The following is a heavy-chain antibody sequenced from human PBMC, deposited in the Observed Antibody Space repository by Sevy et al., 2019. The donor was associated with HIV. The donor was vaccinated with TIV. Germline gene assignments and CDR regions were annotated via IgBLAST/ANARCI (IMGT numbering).Heavy chain of an antibody. CDR3: ARAITMIPGHYFDY. D-gene: IGHD3-22*01. J-gene: IGHJ4*02. CDR1: GGSFSGYY. V-gene: IGHV4-34*01. CDR2: INHSGST. Sequence: SETLSLTCTVYGGSFSGYYWSWIRQPPGKGLEWIGEINHSGSTNYNPSLKSRVTISVDTSKNQFSLKLSSVTAADTAVYYCARAITMIPGHYFDYWGQGTLVTVSS.